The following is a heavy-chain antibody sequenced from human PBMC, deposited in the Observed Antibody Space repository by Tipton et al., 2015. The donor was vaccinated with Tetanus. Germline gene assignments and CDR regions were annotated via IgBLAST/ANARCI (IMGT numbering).Heavy chain of an antibody. J-gene: IGHJ4*02. D-gene: IGHD3-3*01. Sequence: SLRLSCAASGFTFSSYSMNWVRQAPGKGLEWVSYISSSSSTIYYADSVKGRFTISRDNAKNSLYLQMNSLRDEDTAVYYCARQRDYTIFGVVDFDYWGQGTLVTVSS. CDR1: GFTFSSYS. V-gene: IGHV3-48*02. CDR2: ISSSSSTI. CDR3: ARQRDYTIFGVVDFDY.